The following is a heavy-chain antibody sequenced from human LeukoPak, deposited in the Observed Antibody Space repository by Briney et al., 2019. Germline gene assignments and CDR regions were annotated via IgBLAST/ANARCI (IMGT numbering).Heavy chain of an antibody. V-gene: IGHV3-53*01. CDR1: GFTVSSNY. D-gene: IGHD3-16*01. CDR2: IYSGGST. CDR3: ARYLIGRYDYIWGSSRHDAFDI. J-gene: IGHJ3*02. Sequence: GGSLRLSCAASGFTVSSNYMSWVRQAPGKGLEWVSVIYSGGSTYYADSVKGRFTISRDNSKNTLYLQMNSLRAEDTAVYCCARYLIGRYDYIWGSSRHDAFDIWGQGTMVTVSS.